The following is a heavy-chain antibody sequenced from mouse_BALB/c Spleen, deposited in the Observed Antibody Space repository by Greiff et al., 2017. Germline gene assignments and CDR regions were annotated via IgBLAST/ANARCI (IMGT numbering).Heavy chain of an antibody. J-gene: IGHJ4*01. CDR2: INPYNGDT. CDR1: GYSFTGYF. Sequence: EVQLQESGPELVKPGASVKISCKASGYSFTGYFMNWVKQSHGKSLEWIGRINPYNGDTFYNQKFKGKATLTVDKSSSTAHMELLSLTSEDSAVYYCGSNYGKGNYAMDYWGQGTSVTVSS. CDR3: GSNYGKGNYAMDY. V-gene: IGHV1-37*01. D-gene: IGHD2-1*01.